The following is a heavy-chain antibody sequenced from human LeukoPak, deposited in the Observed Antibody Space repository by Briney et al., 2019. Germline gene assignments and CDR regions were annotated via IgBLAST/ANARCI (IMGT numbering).Heavy chain of an antibody. V-gene: IGHV4-59*01. D-gene: IGHD6-13*01. CDR3: ARNSSSWYDFGDYYYMDV. CDR2: IYYSGST. Sequence: SETLSLTCTVSGGSISSYYWSWIRQPPGKGLEWIGYIYYSGSTNYNPSLKSRVTISVDTSKNQFSLKLSSVTAADTAVYYCARNSSSWYDFGDYYYMDVWGKGTTVTVSS. J-gene: IGHJ6*03. CDR1: GGSISSYY.